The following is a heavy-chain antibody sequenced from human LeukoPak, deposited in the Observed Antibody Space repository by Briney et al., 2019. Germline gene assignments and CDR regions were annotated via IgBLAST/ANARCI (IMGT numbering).Heavy chain of an antibody. CDR3: AKRYYDFHLYG. V-gene: IGHV3-23*01. D-gene: IGHD3-3*01. CDR2: ISANGGDT. Sequence: GRSLRPSRAAAASTFSINAMNWGRQAPGKGLEWVSSISANGGDTPFAKSVKGLFPISRDNSKNTLYLQINNPRVEDTDVYYCAKRYYDFHLYGWGPGALVSV. J-gene: IGHJ4*02. CDR1: ASTFSINA.